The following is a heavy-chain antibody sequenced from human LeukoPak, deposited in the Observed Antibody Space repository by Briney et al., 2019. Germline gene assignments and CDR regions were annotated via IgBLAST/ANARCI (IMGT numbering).Heavy chain of an antibody. CDR1: GLTFSSYW. D-gene: IGHD6-13*01. CDR2: IKEDGSEK. J-gene: IGHJ5*02. CDR3: ARGPLIAAAGTT. Sequence: TGGSLRLSCAASGLTFSSYWMSWVRQAPGKGLEWVAHIKEDGSEKYYVDSVKGRFTISRDNAKNSLYLQMNSLRVEDTAVYYCARGPLIAAAGTTWGQGTLVTVSS. V-gene: IGHV3-7*01.